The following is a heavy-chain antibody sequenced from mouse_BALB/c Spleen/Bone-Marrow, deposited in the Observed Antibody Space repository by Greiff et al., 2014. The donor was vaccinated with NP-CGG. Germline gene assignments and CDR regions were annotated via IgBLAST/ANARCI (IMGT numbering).Heavy chain of an antibody. D-gene: IGHD2-10*02. CDR2: IDPSDSET. CDR3: VRKYGKGGDY. J-gene: IGHJ2*01. CDR1: GYTFTGYW. Sequence: ESGAELVRPGASVKLSCKASGYTFTGYWMNWVKQRPGQGLEWIGMIDPSDSETHYNQIFKDKATLTVDKSSSTAYMQLGSLTSEDSAVYYCVRKYGKGGDYWGQGTTLTVSS. V-gene: IGHV1-61*01.